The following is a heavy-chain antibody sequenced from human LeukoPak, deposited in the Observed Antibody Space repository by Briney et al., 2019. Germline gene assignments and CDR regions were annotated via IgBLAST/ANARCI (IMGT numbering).Heavy chain of an antibody. CDR1: GFTVSSNY. CDR3: AREDSSGYYSNYYGMDV. V-gene: IGHV3-66*01. D-gene: IGHD3-22*01. Sequence: PGGSLRLSCAASGFTVSSNYMSWVRQAPGKGLEWVSVSYSGGSTYYADSVKGRFTISRDNSKNTLYLQMNSLRAEDTAVYYCAREDSSGYYSNYYGMDVWGQGTTVTVSS. J-gene: IGHJ6*02. CDR2: SYSGGST.